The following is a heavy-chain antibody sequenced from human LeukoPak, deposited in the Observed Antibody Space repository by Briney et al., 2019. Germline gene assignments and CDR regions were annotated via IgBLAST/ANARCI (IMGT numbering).Heavy chain of an antibody. CDR1: GYTFSSFG. Sequence: ASVKVSCKASGYTFSSFGISWVRQAPGQGLEWMGCISAYNGNTKYAQKFQGRVTITADESTSTAYMELSSLRSEDTAVYYCARYSSSWYLGVWGKGTTVTISS. D-gene: IGHD6-13*01. CDR3: ARYSSSWYLGV. CDR2: ISAYNGNT. J-gene: IGHJ6*03. V-gene: IGHV1-18*01.